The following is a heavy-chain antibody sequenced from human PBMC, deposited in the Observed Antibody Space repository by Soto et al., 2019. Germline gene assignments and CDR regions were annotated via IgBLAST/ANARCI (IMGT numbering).Heavy chain of an antibody. CDR1: GYTFTSYG. J-gene: IGHJ6*02. D-gene: IGHD3-10*01. V-gene: IGHV1-18*01. CDR3: ASSPTDPCGERRYYSYGMDV. CDR2: ISAYNGNT. Sequence: QVQLVQSGAEVKKPGASVKVSCKASGYTFTSYGISWVRQSPGQGLEWMGWISAYNGNTNYAQKLQGRVTMTTDTSTSTAYMELRSLRSDDTAVYYCASSPTDPCGERRYYSYGMDVWGQGTTVTVAS.